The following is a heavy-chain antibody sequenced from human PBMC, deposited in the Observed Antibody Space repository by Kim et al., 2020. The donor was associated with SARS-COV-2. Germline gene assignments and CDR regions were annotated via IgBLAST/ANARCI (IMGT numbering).Heavy chain of an antibody. J-gene: IGHJ4*02. D-gene: IGHD2-8*01. CDR1: GFTFSSCA. Sequence: GGSLRLSCAVSGFTFSSCALGWVRQAPGKGLEWVSAITDSGGDTFYADSVKGRFIISRDNSRDTLSLQMYNLRADDTATYYCAKGSPTVSMSDCWGQGTLVIVSS. CDR3: AKGSPTVSMSDC. CDR2: ITDSGGDT. V-gene: IGHV3-23*01.